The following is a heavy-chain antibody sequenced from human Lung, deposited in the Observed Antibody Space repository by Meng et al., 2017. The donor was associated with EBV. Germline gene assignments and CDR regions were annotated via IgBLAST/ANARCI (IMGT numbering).Heavy chain of an antibody. CDR1: GGSISSGGHY. CDR3: ARAVDTGYFDY. CDR2: IYYSGST. Sequence: QVQLQESGPGLVTPSQTLSLTCTVSGGSISSGGHYWSWICQHPGKSLEWIGYIYYSGSTYYNPSLKSLVSISVDTSNNQFSLKLSSVTAADTAVYYCARAVDTGYFDYWGQGTLVTVSS. D-gene: IGHD5-18*01. V-gene: IGHV4-31*01. J-gene: IGHJ4*02.